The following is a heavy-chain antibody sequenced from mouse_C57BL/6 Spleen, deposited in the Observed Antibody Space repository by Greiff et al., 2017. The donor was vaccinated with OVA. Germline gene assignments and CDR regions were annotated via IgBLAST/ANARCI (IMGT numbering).Heavy chain of an antibody. Sequence: DVKLVESGGGLVKPGGSLKLSCAASGFTFSDYGMHWVRQAPEKGLEWVAYISSGSSTIYYADTVKGRFTISRDNAKNTLFLQMTSLRSEDTAMYYCARSYGNFYFDYWGQGTTLTVSS. CDR3: ARSYGNFYFDY. D-gene: IGHD2-1*01. J-gene: IGHJ2*01. V-gene: IGHV5-17*01. CDR1: GFTFSDYG. CDR2: ISSGSSTI.